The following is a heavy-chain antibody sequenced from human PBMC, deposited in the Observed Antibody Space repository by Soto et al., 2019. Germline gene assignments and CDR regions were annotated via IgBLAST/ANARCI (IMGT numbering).Heavy chain of an antibody. CDR1: GFTFSSYW. Sequence: GGSLRLSCAASGFTFSSYWMSWVRQAPGKGLEWVANIKQDGSEKYYVDSVKGRFTISRDNAKNSLYLQMNSLRAEDTAVYYCAREARIAAAGPGYYYYGMDVWGQGTTVTSP. J-gene: IGHJ6*02. CDR3: AREARIAAAGPGYYYYGMDV. V-gene: IGHV3-7*03. CDR2: IKQDGSEK. D-gene: IGHD6-13*01.